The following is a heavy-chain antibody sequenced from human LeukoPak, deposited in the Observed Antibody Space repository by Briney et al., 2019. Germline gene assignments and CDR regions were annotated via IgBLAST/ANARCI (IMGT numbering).Heavy chain of an antibody. D-gene: IGHD3-10*01. Sequence: QPGESLRLSCAASGFIFSTYAMNWVRQAPGKGLEWVSYIHSRSNTIFYADSVKGRFTISRDNVKNPLYLQMNSLRAEDTVVYYCATEVHLGFWGRGTLVTVSS. V-gene: IGHV3-48*01. CDR3: ATEVHLGF. CDR2: IHSRSNTI. J-gene: IGHJ4*02. CDR1: GFIFSTYA.